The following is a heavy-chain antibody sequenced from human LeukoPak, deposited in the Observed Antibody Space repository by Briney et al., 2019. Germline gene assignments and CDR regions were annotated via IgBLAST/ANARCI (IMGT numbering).Heavy chain of an antibody. V-gene: IGHV1-2*02. CDR3: ARDCVSSSSVFFDY. CDR2: INPNSGGT. Sequence: GASVKVSCKASGYTFTGYYMHWVRQAPGQGLEWMGWINPNSGGTNYAQKFQGRVTMTRDTSISTAYMELSRLRSDDTAVYYCARDCVSSSSVFFDYWGQGTLVTVSS. D-gene: IGHD6-6*01. CDR1: GYTFTGYY. J-gene: IGHJ4*02.